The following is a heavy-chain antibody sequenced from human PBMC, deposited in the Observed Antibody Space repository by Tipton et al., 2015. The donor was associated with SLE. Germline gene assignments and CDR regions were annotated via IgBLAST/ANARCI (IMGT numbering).Heavy chain of an antibody. CDR1: GGSVSTNF. Sequence: TLSLTCSVSGGSVSTNFWSWIRQPPGKGLEWIGYIHYSGYTTYNPSLKSRVTISVDTSKNQFSLKLDSVTTADTAVYYCARGEGYYGSGSYQGWFDPWGQGTLVTISS. CDR3: ARGEGYYGSGSYQGWFDP. CDR2: IHYSGYT. J-gene: IGHJ5*02. V-gene: IGHV4-59*02. D-gene: IGHD3-10*01.